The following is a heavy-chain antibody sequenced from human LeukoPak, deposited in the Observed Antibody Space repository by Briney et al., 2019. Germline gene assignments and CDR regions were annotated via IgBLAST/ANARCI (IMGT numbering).Heavy chain of an antibody. Sequence: ASVKVSCKASGYTFTSYGISGVRQAPGQGLEWMGWISPYSGNTNYAQKSQGRVPMTTDTSTSKAYMALRRMRSDDTAVYYCARDRYYYDSSGYYLFDYWGQGTLVTVSS. CDR1: GYTFTSYG. D-gene: IGHD3-22*01. CDR2: ISPYSGNT. V-gene: IGHV1-18*01. CDR3: ARDRYYYDSSGYYLFDY. J-gene: IGHJ4*02.